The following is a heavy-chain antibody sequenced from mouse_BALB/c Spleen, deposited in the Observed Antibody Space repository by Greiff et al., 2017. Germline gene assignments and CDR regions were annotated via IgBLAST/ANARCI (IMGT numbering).Heavy chain of an antibody. D-gene: IGHD4-1*01. CDR2: IYPGSGST. V-gene: IGHV1S22*01. J-gene: IGHJ4*01. CDR3: TRGLGRGRYAMDY. CDR1: GYTFTSYW. Sequence: LQQPGSELVRPGASVKLSCKASGYTFTSYWMHWVKQRPGQGLEWIGNIYPGSGSTNYDEKFKSKATLTVDTSSSTAYMQLSSLTSEDSAVYYCTRGLGRGRYAMDYWGQGTSVTVSS.